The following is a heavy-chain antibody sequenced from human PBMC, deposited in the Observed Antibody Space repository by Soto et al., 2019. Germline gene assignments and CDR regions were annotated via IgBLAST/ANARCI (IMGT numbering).Heavy chain of an antibody. CDR2: ISGSGGST. V-gene: IGHV3-23*01. CDR1: GFTFSSYA. D-gene: IGHD1-26*01. CDR3: AKQTWEPRGGLRW. Sequence: GGSLRLSCAASGFTFSSYAMSWVRQAPRKGLEWVSAISGSGGSTYYADSVKGRFTISRDNSKNTLYLQMNSLRAEDTAVYYCAKQTWEPRGGLRWWGQGTLVTVSS. J-gene: IGHJ4*02.